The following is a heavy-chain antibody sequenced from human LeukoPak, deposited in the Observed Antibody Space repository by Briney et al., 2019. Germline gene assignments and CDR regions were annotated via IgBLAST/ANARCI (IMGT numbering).Heavy chain of an antibody. J-gene: IGHJ4*02. V-gene: IGHV4-38-2*02. D-gene: IGHD2-2*02. CDR1: GYSISSGYY. CDR3: ARRLYCSSTSCYTGFDY. Sequence: SETLSLTCTVSGYSISSGYYWGWIRQPPGKGLEWIGSIYHSGSTYYNPSLKSRVTISVDTSKNQFSLRLSSVTAADTAVYYCARRLYCSSTSCYTGFDYWGQGTLVTVSS. CDR2: IYHSGST.